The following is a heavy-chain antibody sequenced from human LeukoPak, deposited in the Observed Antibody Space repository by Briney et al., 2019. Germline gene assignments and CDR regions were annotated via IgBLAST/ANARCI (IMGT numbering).Heavy chain of an antibody. V-gene: IGHV4-34*01. Sequence: ASETLSLTCAVYGGSFSGYYWSWIPQPPGKGLEWIGEINHSRSTNYNPSPKSRVTISVDTSKHQFSLKLRSVTAEDTAVYYCARGVVTTFYYYYSMDVWGKGTTVTVSS. CDR3: ARGVVTTFYYYYSMDV. J-gene: IGHJ6*03. CDR1: GGSFSGYY. CDR2: INHSRST. D-gene: IGHD2-21*02.